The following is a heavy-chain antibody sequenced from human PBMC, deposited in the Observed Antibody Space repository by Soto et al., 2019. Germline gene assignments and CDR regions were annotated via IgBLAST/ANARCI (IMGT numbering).Heavy chain of an antibody. J-gene: IGHJ3*02. Sequence: SETLSLTCTVSGGSISSYYWSWIRQPPGKGLEWIGYIYYSGSTNYNPSLKSRVTISVDTSKNQFSLKLSSVTAADTAVYYCAREWGGAFDIWGQGTMVTVSS. CDR1: GGSISSYY. CDR3: AREWGGAFDI. V-gene: IGHV4-59*01. D-gene: IGHD3-10*01. CDR2: IYYSGST.